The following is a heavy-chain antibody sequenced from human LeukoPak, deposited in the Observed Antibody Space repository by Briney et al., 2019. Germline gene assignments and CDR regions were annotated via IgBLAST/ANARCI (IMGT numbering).Heavy chain of an antibody. CDR2: ITSDGAST. Sequence: GGSLRLSCAASGFSFSTSGMYWVRQAPGKGLEYVSVITSDGASTFYANSVKGRFTISRDNSKNTLYLQMNSLRAEDTAVYYCARDTAMGYGMDVWGQGTTVTVSS. CDR3: ARDTAMGYGMDV. V-gene: IGHV3-64*01. J-gene: IGHJ6*02. D-gene: IGHD5-18*01. CDR1: GFSFSTSG.